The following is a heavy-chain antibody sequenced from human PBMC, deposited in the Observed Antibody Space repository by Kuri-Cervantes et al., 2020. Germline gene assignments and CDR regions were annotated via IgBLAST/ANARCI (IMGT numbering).Heavy chain of an antibody. CDR3: ARGGYYDSSGYFVNPRPSDFDY. Sequence: SVKVSCKASGYTFTSYGISWVRQAPGQGLEWMGWISAYNGNTNYAQKLQGRVTMTTDTSTSTAYMELRSLRSDDTAVYYCARGGYYDSSGYFVNPRPSDFDYWGQGTLVTVSS. V-gene: IGHV1-18*01. J-gene: IGHJ4*02. D-gene: IGHD3-22*01. CDR2: ISAYNGNT. CDR1: GYTFTSYG.